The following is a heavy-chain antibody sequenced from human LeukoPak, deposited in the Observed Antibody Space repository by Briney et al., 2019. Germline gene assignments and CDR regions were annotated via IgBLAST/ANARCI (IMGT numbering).Heavy chain of an antibody. J-gene: IGHJ4*02. CDR3: ARHGYYYDSSGYIDFDY. V-gene: IGHV4-34*01. Sequence: SETLSLTCTVSGGSISNYYWSWIRQPPGKGLEWIGEINHSGSTNYNPSLKSRVTISVDTSKNQFSLKLSSVTAADTAVYYCARHGYYYDSSGYIDFDYWGQGTLVTVSS. CDR2: INHSGST. D-gene: IGHD3-22*01. CDR1: GGSISNYY.